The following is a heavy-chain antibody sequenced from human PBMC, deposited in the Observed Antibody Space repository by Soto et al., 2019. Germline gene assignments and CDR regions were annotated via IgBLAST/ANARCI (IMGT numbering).Heavy chain of an antibody. D-gene: IGHD2-8*01. J-gene: IGHJ6*03. V-gene: IGHV1-18*04. CDR2: ISVYTGNT. CDR1: GYTFTSYG. CDR3: ARDGCTTDRCYTHHFDV. Sequence: QVQLVQSGGEVTKPGASVKVSCKSSGYTFTSYGVSWVRQAPGQGLEWLGWISVYTGNTKQAQKFQDRVTLTTEASTSTAYLELRSLRSDDPAVYYCARDGCTTDRCYTHHFDVGGKGTTVTVS.